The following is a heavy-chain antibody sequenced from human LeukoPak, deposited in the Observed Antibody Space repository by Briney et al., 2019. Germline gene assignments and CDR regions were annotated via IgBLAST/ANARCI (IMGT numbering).Heavy chain of an antibody. V-gene: IGHV3-23*01. J-gene: IGHJ4*02. CDR3: ENMQGYFDY. Sequence: GGSLRLSCEASGLTFSSYGMNWVRQAPGKGLQWVAAITGDGTSTYYADSVKGRFTISRDNSKNMLYLQVSSLRAEDTAVYYCENMQGYFDYWGEGPLVPVPS. CDR1: GLTFSSYG. CDR2: ITGDGTST. D-gene: IGHD6-13*01.